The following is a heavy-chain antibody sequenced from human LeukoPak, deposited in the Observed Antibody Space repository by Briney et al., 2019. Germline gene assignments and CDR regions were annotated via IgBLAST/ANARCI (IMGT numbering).Heavy chain of an antibody. CDR1: GFTFSSYS. Sequence: GGSLRLSCAASGFTFSSYSMNWVRQAPGKGLEWVSSISSSSSYIYYADSVKGRFTISRDNAKNSLYLQMNSLRAEDTAVYYCARIADSDYYYYMDVWGKETTVTVSS. D-gene: IGHD2-15*01. J-gene: IGHJ6*03. CDR2: ISSSSSYI. CDR3: ARIADSDYYYYMDV. V-gene: IGHV3-21*01.